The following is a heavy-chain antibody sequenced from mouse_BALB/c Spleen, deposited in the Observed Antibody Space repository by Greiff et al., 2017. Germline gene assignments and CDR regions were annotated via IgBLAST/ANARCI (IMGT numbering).Heavy chain of an antibody. J-gene: IGHJ3*01. CDR2: IWRGGST. V-gene: IGHV2-5-1*01. CDR1: GFSLTSYG. D-gene: IGHD4-1*02. CDR3: AKNERQLGNGFAY. Sequence: VHLVESGPSLVQPSQSLSITCTVSGFSLTSYGVPWVRQSPGKGLEWLGVIWRGGSTDYNAAFMSRLSITKDNSKSQVFLKMNSLQADDPAIYYCAKNERQLGNGFAYWGQGTLVTVSA.